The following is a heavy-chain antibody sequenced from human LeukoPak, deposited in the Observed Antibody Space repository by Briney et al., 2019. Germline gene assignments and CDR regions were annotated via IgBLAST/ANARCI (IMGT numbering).Heavy chain of an antibody. CDR3: ARESFIHCSSTGCHPRNWFDP. CDR2: IYYTGST. D-gene: IGHD2-2*01. CDR1: GASISSTSHY. V-gene: IGHV4-39*07. Sequence: SETLSLTCTVSGASISSTSHYWGWIRQPPGKGLEWVGSIYYTGSTYQNPSLKSRVTVSLDMSKNQFSLELSSVTAADTAVYYCARESFIHCSSTGCHPRNWFDPWGQGTLVTVSS. J-gene: IGHJ5*02.